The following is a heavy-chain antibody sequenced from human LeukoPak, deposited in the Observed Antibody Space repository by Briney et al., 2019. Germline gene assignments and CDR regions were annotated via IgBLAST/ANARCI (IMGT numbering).Heavy chain of an antibody. CDR1: GGSISSYY. Sequence: PSETLSLTCTVSGGSISSYYWSWIRQPPGKGLEWIGYIYYSGSTNYNPSLKSRVTISVDTSKNQFSLKLSSVTAADTAVYYCARDGEYYYDSRLSYYFDYWGQGTLVTVPS. CDR2: IYYSGST. V-gene: IGHV4-59*12. D-gene: IGHD3-22*01. J-gene: IGHJ4*02. CDR3: ARDGEYYYDSRLSYYFDY.